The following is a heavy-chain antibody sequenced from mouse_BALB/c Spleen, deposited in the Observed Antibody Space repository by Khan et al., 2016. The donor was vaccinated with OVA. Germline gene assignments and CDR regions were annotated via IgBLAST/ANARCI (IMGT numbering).Heavy chain of an antibody. CDR1: GFTFSSYV. D-gene: IGHD1-1*01. V-gene: IGHV5-6-5*01. CDR3: TRGPYYCGISYFDY. CDR2: ISSGNNT. J-gene: IGHJ2*01. Sequence: EVELVESGGGLVKPGESLKLSCAASGFTFSSYVMSWVRQTPEKRLEWVASISSGNNTYYSDSLKGRFTISSDDARNILYLQMHSLRSEDTAMYYCTRGPYYCGISYFDYWGQGTTRTVSS.